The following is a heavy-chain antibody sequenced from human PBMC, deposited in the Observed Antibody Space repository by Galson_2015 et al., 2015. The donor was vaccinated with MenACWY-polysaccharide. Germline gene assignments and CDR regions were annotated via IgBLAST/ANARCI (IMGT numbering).Heavy chain of an antibody. CDR3: ARSHDRSGGGGLGP. J-gene: IGHJ5*02. CDR2: ISYDASNK. Sequence: SLRLSCAASGFTLNSFDMHWVRQAPGKGLEWVALISYDASNKFYADSLKGRFTIPRDTSRNTPDLQMDSLSDEDTALYYCARSHDRSGGGGLGPWGQVTLVTVSS. V-gene: IGHV3-30-3*01. D-gene: IGHD2-15*01. CDR1: GFTLNSFD.